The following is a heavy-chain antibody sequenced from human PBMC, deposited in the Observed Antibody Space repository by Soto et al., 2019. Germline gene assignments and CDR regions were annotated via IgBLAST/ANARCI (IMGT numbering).Heavy chain of an antibody. CDR3: AILYTYYYYYGMDV. CDR1: GFTVSSNY. J-gene: IGHJ6*02. Sequence: PGGSLILSCAASGFTVSSNYMSWVRQAPGKGLEWVSVIYSGGSTYYADSVKGRFTISRDNSKNTLYLQMNSLRAEDTAVYYCAILYTYYYYYGMDVWGQGTTVTVYS. D-gene: IGHD2-2*02. V-gene: IGHV3-53*01. CDR2: IYSGGST.